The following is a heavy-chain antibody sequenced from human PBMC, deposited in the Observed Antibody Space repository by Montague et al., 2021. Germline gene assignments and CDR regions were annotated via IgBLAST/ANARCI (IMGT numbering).Heavy chain of an antibody. CDR3: AKAPLISCSNAICYPFDS. CDR2: ITGSGSST. D-gene: IGHD2-2*01. Sequence: ETLSLTCAASGFTFSSYAMSWVRQAPGKGLEWISAITGSGSSTYHADSVRCRFTISRDNSKDTLYLQMSSLRAEDTALYSCAKAPLISCSNAICYPFDSWGQGTLVTVSS. V-gene: IGHV3-23*01. CDR1: GFTFSSYA. J-gene: IGHJ4*02.